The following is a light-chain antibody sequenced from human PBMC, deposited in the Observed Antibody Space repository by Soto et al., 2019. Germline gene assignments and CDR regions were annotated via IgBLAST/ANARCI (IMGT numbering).Light chain of an antibody. Sequence: EIVLTQSPGTLSLSPGERATLSCRASQSVSNSYLAWYQQKPGQAPRLLIYGASSRATGIPDRFSGRESGTDFTLTISRLDPENSAVHYCHQYGSSPGTFGQGTKVEIK. CDR3: HQYGSSPGT. V-gene: IGKV3-20*01. J-gene: IGKJ1*01. CDR1: QSVSNSY. CDR2: GAS.